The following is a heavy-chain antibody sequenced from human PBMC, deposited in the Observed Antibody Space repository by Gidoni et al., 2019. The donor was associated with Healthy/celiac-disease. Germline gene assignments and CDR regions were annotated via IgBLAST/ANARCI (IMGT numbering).Heavy chain of an antibody. CDR1: GGSISSGSYY. V-gene: IGHV4-61*02. CDR3: ASLGGYCGGDCYSPWYFDL. D-gene: IGHD2-21*02. CDR2: IYPSGST. Sequence: QVQLQQSGPGLVKPSQTLSLTCTVSGGSISSGSYYWSWIRQPAGKGLEWIGRIYPSGSTNYNPSLKSRVTISVDTSKNQFSLKLSSVTAADTAVYYCASLGGYCGGDCYSPWYFDLWGCGTLVTVSS. J-gene: IGHJ2*01.